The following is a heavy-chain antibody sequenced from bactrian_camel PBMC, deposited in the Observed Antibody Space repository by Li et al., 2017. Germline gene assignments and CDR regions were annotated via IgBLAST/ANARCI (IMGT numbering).Heavy chain of an antibody. CDR1: GFVYTGYC. Sequence: VQLVESGGGSVQAGGSLRLSCERSGFVYTGYCISWFRQAPGKEREGIAIIDKRGTAAYGDSVTGRATISKDHAKNTVDLHMVSLKPEDTAMYYCAADFRRRRAPRLTDVLDLAYKGRGTQVTVS. V-gene: IGHV3S1*01. CDR2: IIDKRGTA. D-gene: IGHD1*01. J-gene: IGHJ4*01.